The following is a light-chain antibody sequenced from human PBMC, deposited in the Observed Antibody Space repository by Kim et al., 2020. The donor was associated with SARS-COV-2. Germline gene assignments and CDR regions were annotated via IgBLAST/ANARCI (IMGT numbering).Light chain of an antibody. CDR2: RAS. Sequence: SASVGDRVTIACRASRSISTYLAWYQLKPGKAPKVLIYRASTLPSGVPARFSGSGSGTDFTLTIGGLQPDDFAIYYCQQYHSYLTFGQGTKVDSK. V-gene: IGKV1-5*03. CDR1: RSISTY. CDR3: QQYHSYLT. J-gene: IGKJ1*01.